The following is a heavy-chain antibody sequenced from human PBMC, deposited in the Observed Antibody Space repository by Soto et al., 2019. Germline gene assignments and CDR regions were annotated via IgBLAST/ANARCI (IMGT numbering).Heavy chain of an antibody. D-gene: IGHD3-22*01. V-gene: IGHV5-51*01. Sequence: GESMKISWNGSEYKFTIDCIGLVLQMPGKGLEWMGIIYPGDSDTRYSPSFQGQVTISADKSISTACLQWSTLKASDTAMYYCARRHDYYDSSGYYMDTNYFDYWGQGTPVTVPQ. J-gene: IGHJ4*02. CDR1: EYKFTIDC. CDR2: IYPGDSDT. CDR3: ARRHDYYDSSGYYMDTNYFDY.